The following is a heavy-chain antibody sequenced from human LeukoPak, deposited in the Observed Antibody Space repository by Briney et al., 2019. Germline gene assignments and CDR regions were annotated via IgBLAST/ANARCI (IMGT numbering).Heavy chain of an antibody. J-gene: IGHJ6*02. D-gene: IGHD3-9*01. CDR2: IYYSGST. V-gene: IGHV4-59*01. CDR1: GGSISSYY. Sequence: SETLSLTCTVSGGSISSYYWSWIRQPPGKGLEWIGYIYYSGSTYYNPSPKSRVTISVDTSKNQFSLKLSSVTAADTAVYYCASGPTTYDILTGYFYYGMDVWGQGTTVTVSS. CDR3: ASGPTTYDILTGYFYYGMDV.